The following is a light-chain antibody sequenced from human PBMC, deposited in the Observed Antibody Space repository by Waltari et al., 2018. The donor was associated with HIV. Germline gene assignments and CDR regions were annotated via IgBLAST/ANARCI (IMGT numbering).Light chain of an antibody. J-gene: IGLJ2*01. V-gene: IGLV3-10*01. CDR1: ALPKKY. CDR2: EDN. Sequence: SYELTQSPSVSVSPGQTARITCSGAALPKKYAYWYQQKSGQAPVLVIYEDNKRPSGIPERFSGSSSGTMATLTISGAQVEDEADYYCYSTDSSGNLEGVFGGGTKLTVL. CDR3: YSTDSSGNLEGV.